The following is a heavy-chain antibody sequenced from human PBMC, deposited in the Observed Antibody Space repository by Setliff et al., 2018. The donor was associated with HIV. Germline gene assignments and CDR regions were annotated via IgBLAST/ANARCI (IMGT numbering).Heavy chain of an antibody. Sequence: GGSLRLSCAASGFIFSSYEMNWVRQAPGKGLEWVSYISSSGNTIYYADSVKGRFTISRDNAKNSLYLQMTSLRADDTAVYYCARVNSGGYNYKSFFDYWGQGTLVTV. CDR3: ARVNSGGYNYKSFFDY. V-gene: IGHV3-48*03. CDR2: ISSSGNTI. CDR1: GFIFSSYE. J-gene: IGHJ4*02. D-gene: IGHD5-12*01.